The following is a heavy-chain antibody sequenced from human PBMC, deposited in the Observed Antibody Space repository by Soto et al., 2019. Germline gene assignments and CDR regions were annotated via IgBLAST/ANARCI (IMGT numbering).Heavy chain of an antibody. D-gene: IGHD2-15*01. Sequence: ASVKVSCKASGYTFTGYYMHWVRQAPGQGLEWMGWINPNSGGTNYAQKFQGWVTMTRDTSISTAYMELSRLRSDDTAVYYCERSPVYCSCCSCNETVGAFDICGQVTMVTVSS. J-gene: IGHJ3*02. V-gene: IGHV1-2*04. CDR3: ERSPVYCSCCSCNETVGAFDI. CDR1: GYTFTGYY. CDR2: INPNSGGT.